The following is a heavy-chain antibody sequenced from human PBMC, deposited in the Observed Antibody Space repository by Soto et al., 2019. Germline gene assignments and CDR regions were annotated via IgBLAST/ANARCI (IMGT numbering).Heavy chain of an antibody. CDR2: LSYDGNNE. D-gene: IGHD6-13*01. CDR1: GFAVSSNA. Sequence: QVQLVESGGGVVQPGRSLRRSCAASGFAVSSNAMHWVRQAPGKGLEWVAFLSYDGNNEYYADSVKGRFTISRDDSKNTLYLQMNSLSADDTGVYYCARGVAAGTPDYWGQGTLVTVSS. V-gene: IGHV3-30-3*01. J-gene: IGHJ4*02. CDR3: ARGVAAGTPDY.